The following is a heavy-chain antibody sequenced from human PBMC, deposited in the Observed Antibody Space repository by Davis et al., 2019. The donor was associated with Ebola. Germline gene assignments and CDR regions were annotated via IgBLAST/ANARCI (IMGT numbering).Heavy chain of an antibody. V-gene: IGHV4-34*01. J-gene: IGHJ5*02. Sequence: PGGSLRLSCAVYGGSFSGYYWSWIRQPPGKGLEWIGEINHSGSTNYNPSLKSRVTISVDTSKNQFSLKLSSVTAADTAVYYCARSIAAGTPRLDPWFDPWGQGTLVTVSS. CDR3: ARSIAAGTPRLDPWFDP. CDR1: GGSFSGYY. D-gene: IGHD6-13*01. CDR2: INHSGST.